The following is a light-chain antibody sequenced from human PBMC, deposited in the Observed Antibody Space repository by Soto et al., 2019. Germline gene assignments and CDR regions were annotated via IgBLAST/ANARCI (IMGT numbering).Light chain of an antibody. J-gene: IGLJ2*01. Sequence: QSVLPQPPSVSGAPGQRVTISCTGSSSHIGAGYDVHWYPQLPGTAPKLLIYGNSNRPSGVPDRFSGSKSGTSASLAITGLQAEDEADYYCQSYDSSLSGHVVFGGGTKVTVL. V-gene: IGLV1-40*01. CDR1: SSHIGAGYD. CDR3: QSYDSSLSGHVV. CDR2: GNS.